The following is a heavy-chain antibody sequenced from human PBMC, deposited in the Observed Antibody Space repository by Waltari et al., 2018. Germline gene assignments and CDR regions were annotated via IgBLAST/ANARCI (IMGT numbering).Heavy chain of an antibody. CDR2: IYYSGST. J-gene: IGHJ5*02. D-gene: IGHD2-2*02. CDR1: GGSIRSSY. CDR3: ARAIPWFDP. Sequence: QVQLQESGPGLVKPSETLSLTCPVSGGSIRSSYWSWIRQPPGKGLEWIGYIYYSGSTNYNPSLKSRVTISVDTSKNQFSLKLSSVTAADTAVYYCARAIPWFDPWGQGTLVTVSS. V-gene: IGHV4-59*01.